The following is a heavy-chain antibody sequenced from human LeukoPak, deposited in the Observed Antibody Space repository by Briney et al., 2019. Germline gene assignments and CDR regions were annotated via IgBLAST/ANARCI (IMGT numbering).Heavy chain of an antibody. J-gene: IGHJ4*02. D-gene: IGHD4-23*01. CDR3: ARDRLRWPKIDY. Sequence: TSSETLSLTCTVSGDSISSSSYYWGWIRQPPGKGLEWIGSIYYSVTTYYNPSLKSRVTISVDTSKNQFSLKLSSVTAADTAVYYCARDRLRWPKIDYWGQGTLVTVSS. CDR1: GDSISSSSYY. CDR2: IYYSVTT. V-gene: IGHV4-39*07.